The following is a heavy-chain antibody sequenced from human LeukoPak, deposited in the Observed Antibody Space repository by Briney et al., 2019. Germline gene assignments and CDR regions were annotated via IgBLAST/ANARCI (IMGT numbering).Heavy chain of an antibody. V-gene: IGHV3-74*01. D-gene: IGHD3-3*01. CDR3: ARSPVGWFPNWFDP. CDR2: INSDGSST. J-gene: IGHJ5*02. Sequence: PGGSLRLSCAAYGFTFSSYWMHWVRQAPGKGLVWVSRINSDGSSTSYADSVKGRFTISRDNAKNTLYLQMNSLRAEDTAVYYCARSPVGWFPNWFDPWGQGTLVTVSS. CDR1: GFTFSSYW.